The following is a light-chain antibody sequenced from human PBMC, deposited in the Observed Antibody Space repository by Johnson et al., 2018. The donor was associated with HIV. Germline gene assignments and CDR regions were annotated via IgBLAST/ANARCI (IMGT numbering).Light chain of an antibody. CDR3: GTWDSSLSAV. CDR1: SSNIGNNY. V-gene: IGLV1-51*01. Sequence: QSLLTQPPSVSAAPGQKVTISCSGSSSNIGNNYVSWYQQLPKTAPKLLIYDNNKRPSGIPDRFSGSKSGTSATLGITGLQTGDEADYYCGTWDSSLSAVFGTGTKVTVL. J-gene: IGLJ1*01. CDR2: DNN.